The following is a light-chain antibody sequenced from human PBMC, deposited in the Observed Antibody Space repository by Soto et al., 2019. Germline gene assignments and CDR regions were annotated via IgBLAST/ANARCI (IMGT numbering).Light chain of an antibody. V-gene: IGKV3-15*01. Sequence: DIVMTQYPATLSVSPGERATLSCRASQSVSSNLAWYQQKPGQAPRLLIYGASTRATGIPARFSGSGSGTEFTLTISSLQSEDFAVYYCQQYINWLPITFGQGTRLEI. CDR1: QSVSSN. CDR2: GAS. J-gene: IGKJ5*01. CDR3: QQYINWLPIT.